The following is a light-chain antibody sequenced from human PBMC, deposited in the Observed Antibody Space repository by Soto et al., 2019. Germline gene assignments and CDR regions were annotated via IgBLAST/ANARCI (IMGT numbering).Light chain of an antibody. V-gene: IGLV1-51*02. Sequence: QSVLTQPPSVSAAPGQKVTISCSGSSSNIGNDFVSWYQQLPGTAPKLLIYENNKRPSGIPDRFSGSKSATSATLGITGPQTGDEADYYCGAWDTSLSGGVFGGGTKLTVL. CDR1: SSNIGNDF. CDR2: ENN. CDR3: GAWDTSLSGGV. J-gene: IGLJ3*02.